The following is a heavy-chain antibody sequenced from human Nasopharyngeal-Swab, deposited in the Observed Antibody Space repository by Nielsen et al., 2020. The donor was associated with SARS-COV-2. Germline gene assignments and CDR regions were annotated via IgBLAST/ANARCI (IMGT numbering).Heavy chain of an antibody. D-gene: IGHD3-9*01. Sequence: GESLKISCAASGFTFSSYSMNWVRQAPGKGLEWVSSISSSSSYIYYADSVKGRFTISIDNAKNSLYLQMNSLKTEDTAVYYCTTTETTVTSPFPYYDILTGYYMADYWGQGTLVTVSS. CDR2: ISSSSSYI. CDR3: TTTETTVTSPFPYYDILTGYYMADY. CDR1: GFTFSSYS. J-gene: IGHJ4*02. V-gene: IGHV3-21*03.